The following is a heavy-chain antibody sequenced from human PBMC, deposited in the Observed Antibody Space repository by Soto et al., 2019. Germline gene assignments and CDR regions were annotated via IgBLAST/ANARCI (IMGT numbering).Heavy chain of an antibody. Sequence: EVQLLESGGGLVQPGGSLRLSCAASGFTFSNYAMSWVRQAPGKGLEWVSVISGSGGSTYYADSVKGRFTISRDNSKNTLYLQMNSLRAEDTAVYYCAKASSSWYDEFDIWGQGTMVTVSS. D-gene: IGHD6-13*01. J-gene: IGHJ3*02. V-gene: IGHV3-23*01. CDR3: AKASSSWYDEFDI. CDR2: ISGSGGST. CDR1: GFTFSNYA.